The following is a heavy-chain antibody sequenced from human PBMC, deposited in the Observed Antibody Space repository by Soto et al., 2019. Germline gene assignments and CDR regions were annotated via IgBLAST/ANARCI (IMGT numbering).Heavy chain of an antibody. J-gene: IGHJ5*02. CDR1: GYTFTSYG. CDR2: ISAYNGNT. V-gene: IGHV1-18*01. CDR3: AILAIAVAGEVWFDP. D-gene: IGHD6-19*01. Sequence: ASVKVSCKASGYTFTSYGISWVRQAPGQGLEWMGWISAYNGNTNYAQKLQGRVTMTTDTSTSTAYMELRSLRSDDTAVYYCAILAIAVAGEVWFDPWGQGTLVTVSS.